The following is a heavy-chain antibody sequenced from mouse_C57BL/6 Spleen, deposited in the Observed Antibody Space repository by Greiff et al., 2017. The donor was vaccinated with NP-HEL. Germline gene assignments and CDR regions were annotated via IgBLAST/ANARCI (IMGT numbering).Heavy chain of an antibody. Sequence: EVQVVESGAELVRPGSSVKMSCKTSGYTFTSYGINWVKQRPGQGLEWIGYIYIGNGYTEYNEKFKGKATLTSDTSSSTAYMQLSSLTSEDSAIYFCARSSGYDELNYAMDYWGQGTSVTVSS. CDR1: GYTFTSYG. V-gene: IGHV1-58*01. J-gene: IGHJ4*01. CDR2: IYIGNGYT. CDR3: ARSSGYDELNYAMDY. D-gene: IGHD2-2*01.